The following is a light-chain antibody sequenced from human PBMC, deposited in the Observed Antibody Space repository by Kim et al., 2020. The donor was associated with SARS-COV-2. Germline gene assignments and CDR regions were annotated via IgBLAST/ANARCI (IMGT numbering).Light chain of an antibody. CDR3: CSYAGNNNVV. V-gene: IGLV2-23*02. Sequence: QSVVTQPASASGAPGQSVTISCTGTSSDVGSYNFVSWYQQHPGKAPKLIIYEVPKRPSGVSNRFSGSKSGNTASLTISGVQAEDEADYYCCSYAGNNNVVFGGGTQLTVL. J-gene: IGLJ2*01. CDR1: SSDVGSYNF. CDR2: EVP.